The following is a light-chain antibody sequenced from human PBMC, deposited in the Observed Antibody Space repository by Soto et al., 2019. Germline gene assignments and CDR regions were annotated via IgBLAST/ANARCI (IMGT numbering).Light chain of an antibody. CDR1: QSVLYSSNNKNY. V-gene: IGKV4-1*01. J-gene: IGKJ1*01. CDR2: WAS. CDR3: QQYYSTPRT. Sequence: DIVMTQSPDSLAVSLGERATINCKSSQSVLYSSNNKNYLAWYQQKPGQPPKLLIYWASTRESGVPDRFSASGSGTDFTRTISSLQAEDVAVYYCQQYYSTPRTFGQGTKVEIK.